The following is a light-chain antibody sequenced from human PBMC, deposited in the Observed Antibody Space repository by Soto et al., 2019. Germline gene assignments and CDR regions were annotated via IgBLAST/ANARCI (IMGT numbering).Light chain of an antibody. CDR3: QQNYITPHS. V-gene: IGKV1-39*01. Sequence: DIQMTQSPSSLSASVGDRVTITCRASQSISSYLNWYQQKPGKAPKLLIYAASSLQSGVPSRFTGSGSGTNFTLTISRPQPEDFATYNCQQNYITPHSIVQGNKLDIK. CDR1: QSISSY. J-gene: IGKJ2*03. CDR2: AAS.